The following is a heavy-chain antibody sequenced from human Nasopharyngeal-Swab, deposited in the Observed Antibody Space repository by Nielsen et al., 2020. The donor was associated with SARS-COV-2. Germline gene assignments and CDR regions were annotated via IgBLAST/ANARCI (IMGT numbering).Heavy chain of an antibody. CDR1: GFTFSSSA. J-gene: IGHJ4*02. D-gene: IGHD6-19*01. CDR3: ATPGYSSGWFIGHLGY. CDR2: IRGSGGST. Sequence: GESLKISCAASGFTFSSSAMSWVRQAPGKGLEWVSAIRGSGGSTYYADSVKGRFTISRDNSKNTLYLQMNSLRAEDTAVYYCATPGYSSGWFIGHLGYWGQGTLVTVSS. V-gene: IGHV3-23*01.